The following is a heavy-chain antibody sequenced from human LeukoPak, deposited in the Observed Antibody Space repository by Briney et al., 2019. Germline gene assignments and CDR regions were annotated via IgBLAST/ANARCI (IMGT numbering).Heavy chain of an antibody. V-gene: IGHV3-30*03. CDR3: ARSYEGSGFSD. CDR2: ISYDGSNK. D-gene: IGHD3-3*01. Sequence: PGGSLRLSCAASGFTFSSYGMHWVRQAPGKGLEWVAVISYDGSNKYHADSVKGRFTISRDNSKNTLYLQMNSLRAEDTAVYYCARSYEGSGFSDWGQGTLVTVSS. CDR1: GFTFSSYG. J-gene: IGHJ4*02.